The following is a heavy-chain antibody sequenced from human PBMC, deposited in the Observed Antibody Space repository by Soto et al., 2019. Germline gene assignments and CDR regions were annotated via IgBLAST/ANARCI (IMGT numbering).Heavy chain of an antibody. J-gene: IGHJ4*02. Sequence: EVQLVESGGGLVQPGGSLRLSCAASGFTFSSYWMHWVRQAPGKGLVWVSRINSDGSSTSYADSVKGRFTISRDNAKNTLYLQMNSLRAEDTAVYYCARGKYDFWSGYSTDYWGQGTLVTVSS. D-gene: IGHD3-3*01. V-gene: IGHV3-74*01. CDR1: GFTFSSYW. CDR3: ARGKYDFWSGYSTDY. CDR2: INSDGSST.